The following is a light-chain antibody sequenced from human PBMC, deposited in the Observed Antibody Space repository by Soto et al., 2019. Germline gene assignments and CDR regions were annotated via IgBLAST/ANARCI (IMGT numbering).Light chain of an antibody. V-gene: IGLV2-18*02. CDR2: EVS. J-gene: IGLJ1*01. Sequence: QSALTQPPSVSGSPGQSVPISCTGTSSDVGSYNRVSWYQQPPGTAPKLMIYEVSNRPSGVPDRFSGSKSGNTASLTISGLQPEDEADYYCSSYTSSGTYVFGTGTKVTVL. CDR1: SSDVGSYNR. CDR3: SSYTSSGTYV.